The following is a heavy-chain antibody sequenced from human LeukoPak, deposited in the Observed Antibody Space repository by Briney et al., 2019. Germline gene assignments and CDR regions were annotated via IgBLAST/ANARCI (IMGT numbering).Heavy chain of an antibody. Sequence: SETLSLTCAVYGGSFSGDYWSWIRQPPGKGLEWIGESKHGGSTNYKPSLRSRVTISVDTSKNQFSLKLSSVTAADTAVYYCARGGNYYDNYYHMDVWGKGTTVTVSS. CDR1: GGSFSGDY. V-gene: IGHV4-34*01. J-gene: IGHJ6*03. CDR2: SKHGGST. CDR3: ARGGNYYDNYYHMDV. D-gene: IGHD3-22*01.